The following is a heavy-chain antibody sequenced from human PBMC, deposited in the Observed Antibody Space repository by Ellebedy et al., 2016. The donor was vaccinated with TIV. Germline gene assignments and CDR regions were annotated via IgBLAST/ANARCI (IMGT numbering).Heavy chain of an antibody. Sequence: GESLKISCATSGFSVSGMHWVRQAPGKGLEWVAFIRSDGSTKYYIDSVKGRFTISRDNAKNTLYLQMNSLRAEDTAMYYCVRDPWLVMDYWGQGILVTVSS. J-gene: IGHJ4*02. D-gene: IGHD6-19*01. V-gene: IGHV3-30*02. CDR1: GFSVSG. CDR3: VRDPWLVMDY. CDR2: IRSDGSTK.